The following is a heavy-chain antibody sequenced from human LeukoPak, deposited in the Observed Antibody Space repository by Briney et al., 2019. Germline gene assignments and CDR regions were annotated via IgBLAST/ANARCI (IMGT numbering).Heavy chain of an antibody. Sequence: PSETLSLTCTVSGRSISSYYWSWIRQPDGKGLEWIGRIYTSGSTNYNPSLKSQVTMSLDPSKNQFSLKLGAVTAEDTAVYYCARVMIYRDYYYYGMDGWGQRTTVSDSS. V-gene: IGHV4-4*07. D-gene: IGHD2-8*01. J-gene: IGHJ6*01. CDR1: GRSISSYY. CDR3: ARVMIYRDYYYYGMDG. CDR2: IYTSGST.